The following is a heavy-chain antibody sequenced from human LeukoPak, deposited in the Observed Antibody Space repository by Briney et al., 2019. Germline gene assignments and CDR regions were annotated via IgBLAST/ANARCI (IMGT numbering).Heavy chain of an antibody. Sequence: GGSLRLSCAASGFTVSSNYMSWVRQAPGKGLEWVSVIYSGGSTYYADSVKGRFTISRDNSKNTLYLQMNSLRAEDTAVYYCARDRESSSWYVGYYYYYMDAWGKGTTVTVSS. J-gene: IGHJ6*03. CDR3: ARDRESSSWYVGYYYYYMDA. D-gene: IGHD6-13*01. CDR2: IYSGGST. CDR1: GFTVSSNY. V-gene: IGHV3-66*02.